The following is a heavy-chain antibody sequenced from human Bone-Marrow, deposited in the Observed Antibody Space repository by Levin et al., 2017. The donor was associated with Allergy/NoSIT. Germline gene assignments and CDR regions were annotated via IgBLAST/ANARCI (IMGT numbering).Heavy chain of an antibody. J-gene: IGHJ6*02. Sequence: ASVKVSCKASGYTFTSYDINWVRQATGQGLEWMGWMNPNSGNTGYAQKFQGRVTMTRNTSISTAYMELSSLRSEDTAVYYCARGPYYDFWSGYSLGDYYYYYGMDVWGQGTTVTVSS. CDR1: GYTFTSYD. CDR2: MNPNSGNT. V-gene: IGHV1-8*01. D-gene: IGHD3-3*01. CDR3: ARGPYYDFWSGYSLGDYYYYYGMDV.